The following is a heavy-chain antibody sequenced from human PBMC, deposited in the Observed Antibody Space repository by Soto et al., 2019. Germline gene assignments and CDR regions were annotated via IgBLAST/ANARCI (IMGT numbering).Heavy chain of an antibody. CDR3: ARGGRKWELCYFDY. J-gene: IGHJ4*02. CDR1: GFTFSSYG. V-gene: IGHV3-33*01. Sequence: QVQLVESGGGVVQPGRSLRLSCAASGFTFSSYGMHWVRQAPGKGLEWVAVIWYDGSNKYYADSVKGRFTISRDNSKNTLYLQMNSLRAEDTAVYYCARGGRKWELCYFDYWGQGTLVTVSS. D-gene: IGHD1-26*01. CDR2: IWYDGSNK.